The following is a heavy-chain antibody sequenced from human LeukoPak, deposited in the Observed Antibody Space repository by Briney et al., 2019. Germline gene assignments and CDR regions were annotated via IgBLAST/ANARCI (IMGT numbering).Heavy chain of an antibody. V-gene: IGHV1-8*02. D-gene: IGHD1-26*01. J-gene: IGHJ4*02. CDR3: ARGIGRPIVGATIY. CDR1: GYTFTGYY. CDR2: MNPNSGNT. Sequence: ASVKVSCKASGYTFTGYYMHWVRQAPGQGLEWMGWMNPNSGNTGYAQKFQGRVTMTRNTSISTAYMELSSLRSEDTAAYYCARGIGRPIVGATIYWGQGTLVTVSS.